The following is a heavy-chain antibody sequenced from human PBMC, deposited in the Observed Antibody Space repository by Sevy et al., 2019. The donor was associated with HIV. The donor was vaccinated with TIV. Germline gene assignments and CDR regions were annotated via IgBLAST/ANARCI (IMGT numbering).Heavy chain of an antibody. CDR3: AREGDTVRVPTEMDAFDF. Sequence: GGSLRLSCAASGFTFSNYWMHWVRQAPGKGLVWVSRIKTDGSNRDSADSVKGRFFISRDNAKNLLYLQMNSLRAEDTAVYYCAREGDTVRVPTEMDAFDFWGQGTMVTVSS. V-gene: IGHV3-74*01. CDR2: IKTDGSNR. D-gene: IGHD2-2*01. J-gene: IGHJ3*01. CDR1: GFTFSNYW.